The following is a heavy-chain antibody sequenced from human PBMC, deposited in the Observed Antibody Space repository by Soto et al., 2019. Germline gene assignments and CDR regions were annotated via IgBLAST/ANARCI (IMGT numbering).Heavy chain of an antibody. CDR1: GDTFTNYA. V-gene: IGHV1-69*12. J-gene: IGHJ6*02. D-gene: IGHD4-17*01. CDR3: ARVRKVYGDYYYGMDV. Sequence: QVQLVQSGAEVKKPGSSVKVSCKASGDTFTNYAINWVRQAPGQGLEWMGAIIPLIGTPKYAHKFQGRVHISADDSTSEEYMELRSLRSEDTAVYFCARVRKVYGDYYYGMDVCGQGTTVTVSS. CDR2: IIPLIGTP.